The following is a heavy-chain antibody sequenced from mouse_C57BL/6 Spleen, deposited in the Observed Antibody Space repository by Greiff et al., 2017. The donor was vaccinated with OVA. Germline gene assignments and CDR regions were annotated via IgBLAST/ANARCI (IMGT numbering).Heavy chain of an antibody. CDR1: GYTFTSYW. V-gene: IGHV1-52*01. J-gene: IGHJ3*01. CDR2: IDTSDSET. CDR3: ARGAAQATSWFAY. Sequence: QVQLQQPGAELVRPGSSVKLSCKASGYTFTSYWMHWVKQRPIQGLEWIGNIDTSDSETHYNQKFKDKATLTVDKSSSTAYMQLSSLTSEDSAVYYCARGAAQATSWFAYWGQGTLVTVSA. D-gene: IGHD3-2*02.